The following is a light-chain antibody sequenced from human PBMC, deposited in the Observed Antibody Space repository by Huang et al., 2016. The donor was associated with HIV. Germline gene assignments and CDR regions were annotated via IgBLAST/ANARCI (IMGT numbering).Light chain of an antibody. CDR2: WAS. Sequence: DIVVTQSPDSLALSLGGRAAINCTASQSVLKTSNKKNFLSWYQLKPGQPPNLLISWASTRESGVPDRFSGSGSGTHFTLTIASLQAEDVAVYYCHQCYDTPQTFGQGTKVEVK. CDR1: QSVLKTSNKKNF. J-gene: IGKJ1*01. V-gene: IGKV4-1*01. CDR3: HQCYDTPQT.